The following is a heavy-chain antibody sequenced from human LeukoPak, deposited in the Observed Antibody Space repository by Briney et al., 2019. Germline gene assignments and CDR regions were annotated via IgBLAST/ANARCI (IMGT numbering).Heavy chain of an antibody. D-gene: IGHD4-17*01. CDR3: AKDYGEATVYYYYYMDV. CDR2: IKQDGSEK. V-gene: IGHV3-7*01. Sequence: GGSLRLSCAASGFTFSNYWMSWVRQAPGKGLEWVANIKQDGSEKYYVDSVRGRFTISRDNAKNSLYLQMNSLRAEDTAVYYCAKDYGEATVYYYYYMDVWGKGTTVTISS. CDR1: GFTFSNYW. J-gene: IGHJ6*03.